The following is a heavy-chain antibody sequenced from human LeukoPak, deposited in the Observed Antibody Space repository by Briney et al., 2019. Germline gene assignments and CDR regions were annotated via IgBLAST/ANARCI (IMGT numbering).Heavy chain of an antibody. V-gene: IGHV4-34*01. CDR3: ARRPGYSYGHDY. J-gene: IGHJ4*02. D-gene: IGHD5-18*01. Sequence: PSETLSLTCAVYGGSFSGYYWSWIRQPPGKGLEWIGEINHSGSTNYNPSLKSRVTISEDTSKNQFSLKLSSVTAADTAVYYCARRPGYSYGHDYWGQGTLVTVSS. CDR2: INHSGST. CDR1: GGSFSGYY.